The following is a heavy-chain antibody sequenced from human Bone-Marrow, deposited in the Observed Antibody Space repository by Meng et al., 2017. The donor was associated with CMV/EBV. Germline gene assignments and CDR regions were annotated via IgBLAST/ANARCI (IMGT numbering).Heavy chain of an antibody. D-gene: IGHD6-19*01. CDR1: GFTFSSYS. CDR2: ISSSSSYI. J-gene: IGHJ4*02. V-gene: IGHV3-21*01. Sequence: EVQLVESGGGLVKPGGSLRLSCAASGFTFSSYSMNWVRQAPGRGLEWVSSISSSSSYIYYADSVKGRFTISRDNAKNSLYLQMNSLRAEDTAVYYCARDLESYSSGGNYWGQGTLVTVSS. CDR3: ARDLESYSSGGNY.